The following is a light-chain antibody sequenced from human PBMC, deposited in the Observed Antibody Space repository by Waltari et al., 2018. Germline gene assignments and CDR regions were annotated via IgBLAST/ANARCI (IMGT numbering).Light chain of an antibody. J-gene: IGLJ3*02. CDR3: ASWDDSRNGHWV. CDR2: RND. CDR1: SSNLGNNV. Sequence: QSVLTQSPSASGTPGQRVTISCSGTSSNLGNNVVNWYQQVPGTAPKLLIYRNDLRPYGVPYRFSASKSGTSASLASSGLQSEDEAEYYCASWDDSRNGHWVFGGGTKVTVL. V-gene: IGLV1-44*01.